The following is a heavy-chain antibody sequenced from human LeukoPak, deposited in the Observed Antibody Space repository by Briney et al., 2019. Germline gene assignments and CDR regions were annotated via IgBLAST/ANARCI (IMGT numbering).Heavy chain of an antibody. CDR2: ISGSGGST. D-gene: IGHD5-18*01. J-gene: IGHJ5*02. CDR1: GFTFSSYS. V-gene: IGHV3-23*01. Sequence: GGSLRLSCAASGFTFSSYSMNWVRQAPGKGLEWVSAISGSGGSTYYADSVKGRFTISRDNSKNTLYLQMNSLRAEDTAVYYCAKGGPTGYSYTCWFDPWGQGTLVTVSS. CDR3: AKGGPTGYSYTCWFDP.